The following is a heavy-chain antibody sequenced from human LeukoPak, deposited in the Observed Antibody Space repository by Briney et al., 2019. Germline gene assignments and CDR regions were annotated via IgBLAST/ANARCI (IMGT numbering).Heavy chain of an antibody. CDR2: ISGSGGST. CDR3: AKGPSTRIRGVVTLDY. D-gene: IGHD4-23*01. V-gene: IGHV3-23*01. CDR1: GFTFSSYG. Sequence: GGSLRLSCAASGFTFSSYGMSWVRQAPGKGLEWVSAISGSGGSTYYADSVKGRFTISRDNSKNTLYLQMNSLRAEDTAVYYCAKGPSTRIRGVVTLDYWGQGTLVTVSS. J-gene: IGHJ4*02.